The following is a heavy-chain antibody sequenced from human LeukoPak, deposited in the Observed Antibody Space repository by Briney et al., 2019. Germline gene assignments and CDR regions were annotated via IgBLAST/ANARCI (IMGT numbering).Heavy chain of an antibody. J-gene: IGHJ6*02. CDR1: GFTFSSYW. CDR3: AKYVSAKGPPYALDV. V-gene: IGHV3-74*01. CDR2: INSDGSYT. D-gene: IGHD2/OR15-2a*01. Sequence: GGSLRLSCAASGFTFSSYWMHWVRQAPGKGLVWVSRINSDGSYTTCADSVKGRFTISRDNAKNTLYLQMSSLRAEDTAVYYCAKYVSAKGPPYALDVWGQGTTVTVSS.